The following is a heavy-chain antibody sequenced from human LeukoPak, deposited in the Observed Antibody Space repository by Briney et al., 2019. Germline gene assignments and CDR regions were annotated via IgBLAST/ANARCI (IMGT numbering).Heavy chain of an antibody. CDR1: GYTFTSYA. Sequence: ASVKVSCKASGYTFTSYAMNWVRQAPGQGLEWMGWINTNTGNPTYAQGFTGRFVFSLDTSVSTAYLQISSLKAEDTAVYYCARDTWEPTVVRGDLDYWGQGTLVTVSS. CDR2: INTNTGNP. D-gene: IGHD3-10*01. J-gene: IGHJ4*02. CDR3: ARDTWEPTVVRGDLDY. V-gene: IGHV7-4-1*02.